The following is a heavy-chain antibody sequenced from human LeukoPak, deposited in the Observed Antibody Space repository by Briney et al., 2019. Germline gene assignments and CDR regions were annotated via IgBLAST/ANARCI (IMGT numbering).Heavy chain of an antibody. V-gene: IGHV3-30*02. CDR3: AKDWGFYGSGSYCPDY. CDR2: IRYDGSNK. CDR1: GFTFSSYG. D-gene: IGHD3-10*01. Sequence: GGSLRLSCAASGFTFSSYGMHWVRQAPGKGLEWVAFIRYDGSNKYYADSVKGRFTISRDNSKNTLYLQMNSLRAEDTAVYYCAKDWGFYGSGSYCPDYWGQGTLVTVSS. J-gene: IGHJ4*02.